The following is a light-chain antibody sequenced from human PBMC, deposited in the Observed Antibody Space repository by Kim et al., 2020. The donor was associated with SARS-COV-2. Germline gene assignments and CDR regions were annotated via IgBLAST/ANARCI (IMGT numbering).Light chain of an antibody. V-gene: IGKV3-15*01. CDR2: DAS. J-gene: IGKJ2*01. CDR3: QQYNNWPYT. CDR1: QGVSSN. Sequence: DIVMTQSPATLSVSPGERVTLSCRASQGVSSNLAWYQQKPGQAPRLFIYDASTRGTGLPARFSGSGSGTEFTLTISSLQSEDFAIYYCQQYNNWPYTFGQGTKLEI.